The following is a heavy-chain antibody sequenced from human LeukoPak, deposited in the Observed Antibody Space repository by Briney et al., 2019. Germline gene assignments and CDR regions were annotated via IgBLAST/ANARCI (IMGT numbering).Heavy chain of an antibody. Sequence: ASVKVSCKASGYTFTSYGISWVRQAPGQGLEWMGWISAYNGNTNYAQKLQGRVTMTEDTSTDTAYMELSSLRSEDTAVYYCATAAYSSGWYPAHFDYWGQGTLVTVSS. J-gene: IGHJ4*02. CDR3: ATAAYSSGWYPAHFDY. CDR1: GYTFTSYG. V-gene: IGHV1-18*01. D-gene: IGHD6-19*01. CDR2: ISAYNGNT.